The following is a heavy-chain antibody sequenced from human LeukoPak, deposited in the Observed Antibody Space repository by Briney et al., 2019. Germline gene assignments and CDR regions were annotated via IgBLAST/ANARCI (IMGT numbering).Heavy chain of an antibody. Sequence: PSETLSLTCTVSGGSISSTTYYWAWIRQPPGKGLEWIGSIYKTGSTNYSPSLKSRVFISVDTSNNQFSLKLSSVTAADTAVYYCARQRVHHRYFDWLTLFDYWGQGTLVTVSS. CDR2: IYKTGST. CDR3: ARQRVHHRYFDWLTLFDY. V-gene: IGHV4-39*01. D-gene: IGHD3-9*01. J-gene: IGHJ4*02. CDR1: GGSISSTTYY.